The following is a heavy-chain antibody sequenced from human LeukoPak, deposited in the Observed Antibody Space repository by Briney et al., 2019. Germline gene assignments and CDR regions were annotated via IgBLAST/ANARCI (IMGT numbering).Heavy chain of an antibody. CDR2: INPNSGGT. J-gene: IGHJ4*02. V-gene: IGHV1-2*02. Sequence: APVKISFKTSGYTFTDYYMHWVRQAPGQGLEWMGWINPNSGGTNYAQKFQGRVTMTRDTSISTAYMELSRLTSDDTAVYYCARASSKYQLLSPFDYWGQGTLVTVSS. CDR3: ARASSKYQLLSPFDY. CDR1: GYTFTDYY. D-gene: IGHD2-2*01.